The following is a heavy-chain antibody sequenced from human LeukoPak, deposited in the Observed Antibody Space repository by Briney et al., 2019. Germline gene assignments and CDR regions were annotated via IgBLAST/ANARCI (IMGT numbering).Heavy chain of an antibody. Sequence: ASVKVSCQTSGYNFKTHAVCRVRQVPGQGLEWMGWISGYNGDTAFAQKFQGRVTMTKDTSTTTAYMELRSLTSDDTAVYYCARFWVFGADTSPPYHQGMDLWGRGTTVTVSS. CDR2: ISGYNGDT. CDR1: GYNFKTHA. CDR3: ARFWVFGADTSPPYHQGMDL. D-gene: IGHD3-3*01. J-gene: IGHJ6*02. V-gene: IGHV1-18*01.